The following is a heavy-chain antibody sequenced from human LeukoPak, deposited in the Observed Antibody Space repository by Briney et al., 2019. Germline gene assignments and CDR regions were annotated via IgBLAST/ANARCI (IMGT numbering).Heavy chain of an antibody. CDR1: GGTFSSYA. Sequence: ASVKVSCKASGGTFSSYAISWVRQAPGQGLEWMGGIIPIFGTANYAQKFQGRVTITADESTSTAYMELSSLRSEDTAVYYCARDVDTAMRNYYYYYGMDVWGQGTTVTVSS. CDR3: ARDVDTAMRNYYYYYGMDV. J-gene: IGHJ6*02. CDR2: IIPIFGTA. V-gene: IGHV1-69*01. D-gene: IGHD5-18*01.